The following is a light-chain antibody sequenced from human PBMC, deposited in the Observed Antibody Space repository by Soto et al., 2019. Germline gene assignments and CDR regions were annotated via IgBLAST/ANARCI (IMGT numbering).Light chain of an antibody. Sequence: QSALTQPPSASGSPGRSVTISCTGTSSDVGGYDYVSWFQQHPGKAPKLIIYEVTKRPSGVPDRFSASKSGNTASLTVSGLQAEDEADYYCSSYTTRSTYVVLGGGTKLTVL. CDR2: EVT. J-gene: IGLJ2*01. CDR3: SSYTTRSTYVV. V-gene: IGLV2-8*01. CDR1: SSDVGGYDY.